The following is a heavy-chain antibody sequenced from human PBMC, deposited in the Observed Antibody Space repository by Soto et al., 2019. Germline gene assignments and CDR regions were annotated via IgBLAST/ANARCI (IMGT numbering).Heavy chain of an antibody. J-gene: IGHJ3*01. V-gene: IGHV3-30-3*01. CDR3: ATVVRSDPLDGIDV. CDR1: GFIFSNYD. CDR2: MSSDGSNE. D-gene: IGHD6-6*01. Sequence: GGSLRLSCAASGFIFSNYDMKWVRQAPGKGLEWVAVMSSDGSNEYYADSVKGRFTISRDNSKNTLYLQMSSLRAEDTAVYYCATVVRSDPLDGIDVWGQGTKVTVSS.